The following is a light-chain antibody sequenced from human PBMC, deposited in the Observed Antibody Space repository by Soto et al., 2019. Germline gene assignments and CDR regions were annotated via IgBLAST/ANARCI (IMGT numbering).Light chain of an antibody. CDR1: PSVSSSN. Sequence: MVLTMYPGTLSLSPGERATLSCRASPSVSSSNLAWYQQKPAQAPRLLIYAASRRAPGIPERFSGSGSGTDFTLTISRLEPEDFAVYYCQQYLTWPMTFGQGTKVDI. J-gene: IGKJ1*01. V-gene: IGKV3-20*01. CDR2: AAS. CDR3: QQYLTWPMT.